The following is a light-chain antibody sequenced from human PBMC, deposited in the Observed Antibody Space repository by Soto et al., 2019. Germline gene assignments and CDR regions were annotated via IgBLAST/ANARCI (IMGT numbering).Light chain of an antibody. CDR1: SSDVGGYNY. CDR2: DVT. Sequence: QSALTQPASVSGSPGQSITISCTGTSSDVGGYNYASWYQHHPAKAPKLIIYDVTNRPSGVSNPFSVSKSGNTASLTITGLQPEDEADYYCSSYTTSNTRQVVFGTGTKLTVL. V-gene: IGLV2-14*03. J-gene: IGLJ1*01. CDR3: SSYTTSNTRQVV.